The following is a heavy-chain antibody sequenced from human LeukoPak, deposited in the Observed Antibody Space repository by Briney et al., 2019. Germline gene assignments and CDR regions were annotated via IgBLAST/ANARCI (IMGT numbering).Heavy chain of an antibody. D-gene: IGHD6-19*01. J-gene: IGHJ6*03. CDR2: ISYDGSNK. CDR3: ARDYSAAGLIGPRGYYYYMDV. Sequence: GGSLRLSCAASGVTFSSYAMHWVRQAPGKGLEWVALISYDGSNKYYADSVKGRFTISRDNSKNTLYLQMNSLRAEDTAVYYCARDYSAAGLIGPRGYYYYMDVCGKRTTGTVSS. CDR1: GVTFSSYA. V-gene: IGHV3-30*04.